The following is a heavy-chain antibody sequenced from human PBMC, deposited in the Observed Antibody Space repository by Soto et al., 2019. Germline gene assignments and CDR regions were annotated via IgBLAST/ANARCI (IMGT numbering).Heavy chain of an antibody. V-gene: IGHV3-23*01. CDR1: GFTFSSYA. J-gene: IGHJ6*02. CDR2: ISGSGGST. CDR3: PAYSSNYYYYGMDV. Sequence: EVQLLESGGGLVQPGGSLRLSCAASGFTFSSYAMSWVRQAPGKGLEWVSAISGSGGSTYYADSVKCRFTISRDNSKNTLYLQMNSLRAEDTAVYYCPAYSSNYYYYGMDVWGQGTTVTVSS. D-gene: IGHD6-13*01.